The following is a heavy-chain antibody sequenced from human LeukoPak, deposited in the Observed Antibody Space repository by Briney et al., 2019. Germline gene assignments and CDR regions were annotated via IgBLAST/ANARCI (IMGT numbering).Heavy chain of an antibody. CDR2: IFYSGST. CDR3: ARGGPSGYDPFDY. J-gene: IGHJ4*02. CDR1: GGSISSYY. V-gene: IGHV4-59*01. Sequence: PSETLSLTCTVSGGSISSYYWSWIRQPPGKGLEWIAYIFYSGSTNYNPSLKSRVTISVDTSKNQFSLKLSSVTAADTAVYYCARGGPSGYDPFDYWGQGTLVTVPS. D-gene: IGHD5-12*01.